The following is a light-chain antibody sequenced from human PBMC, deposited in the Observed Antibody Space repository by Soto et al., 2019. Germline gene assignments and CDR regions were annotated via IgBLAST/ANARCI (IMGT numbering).Light chain of an antibody. Sequence: EIVMTQSPATLSVSPGERATLSCRASQSISSNLAWYQQKNGQTPRLLIYGASTRAAGIPARFSGSGSGTDFTLTISSLQSEDFAVYYCQQYNTWPRTFGQGTKV. V-gene: IGKV3-15*01. CDR3: QQYNTWPRT. J-gene: IGKJ1*01. CDR1: QSISSN. CDR2: GAS.